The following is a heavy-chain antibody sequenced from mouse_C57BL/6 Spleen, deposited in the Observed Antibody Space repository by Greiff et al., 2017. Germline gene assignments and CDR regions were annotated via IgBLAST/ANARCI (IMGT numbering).Heavy chain of an antibody. J-gene: IGHJ2*01. V-gene: IGHV1-55*01. Sequence: VQLQQPGAELVKPGASVKMSCKASGYTFTSYWITWVKQRPGQGLEWIGDIYPGSGSTNYNEKFKSKATLTVDTSSSTAYRQLSSLTSEDSAVYYCARDDGYYVGDYWGQGTTLTVSS. CDR2: IYPGSGST. D-gene: IGHD2-3*01. CDR3: ARDDGYYVGDY. CDR1: GYTFTSYW.